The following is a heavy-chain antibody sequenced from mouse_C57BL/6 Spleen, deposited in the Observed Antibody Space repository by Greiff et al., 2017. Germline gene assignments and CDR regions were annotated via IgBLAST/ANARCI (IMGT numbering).Heavy chain of an antibody. CDR2: IYPGDGDT. V-gene: IGHV1-82*01. D-gene: IGHD4-1*01. J-gene: IGHJ1*03. CDR3: ARVPWDWYFDV. Sequence: VQLQESGPELVKPGASVKISCKASGYAFSSSWMNWVKQRPGKGLEWIGRIYPGDGDTNYNGKFKGKATLTADKSSSTAYMQLSSLTSEDSAVYFCARVPWDWYFDVWGTGTTVTVSS. CDR1: GYAFSSSW.